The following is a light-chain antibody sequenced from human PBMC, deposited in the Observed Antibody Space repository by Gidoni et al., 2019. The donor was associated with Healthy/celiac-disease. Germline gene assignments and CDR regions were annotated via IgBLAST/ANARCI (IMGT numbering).Light chain of an antibody. CDR3: QQYGSSPLIT. Sequence: EIVLTQSPGTLSLSLGERATLSCRASQRISSSYLAWYQQKPGQAPRLLIYGASSRATGIPDRCSGSGSGTDCTLTISRLEPEDVAVYYCQQYGSSPLITFGQGTRLEIK. CDR2: GAS. J-gene: IGKJ5*01. V-gene: IGKV3-20*01. CDR1: QRISSSY.